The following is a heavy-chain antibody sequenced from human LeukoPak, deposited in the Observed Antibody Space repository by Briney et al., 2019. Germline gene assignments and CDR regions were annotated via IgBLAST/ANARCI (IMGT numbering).Heavy chain of an antibody. CDR1: GYTFTSYD. CDR3: ARGGHGYNHFDY. J-gene: IGHJ4*02. V-gene: IGHV1-69*05. Sequence: SVMVSCKASGYTFTSYDISWVRQAPGQGLEWMGGIIPIFGTANYAQKFQGRVTITTDESTSTAYMELSSLRSEDTAVYYCARGGHGYNHFDYWGQGTLVTVSS. CDR2: IIPIFGTA. D-gene: IGHD5-24*01.